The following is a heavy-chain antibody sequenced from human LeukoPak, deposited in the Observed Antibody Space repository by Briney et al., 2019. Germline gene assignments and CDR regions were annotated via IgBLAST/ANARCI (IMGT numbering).Heavy chain of an antibody. Sequence: GASVKVSCKASGYTFTSYGISWVRQAPGQGLEWMGWMNPNRNTGHAQKFQGRVTMTRDTSISTAYMELSRLRSDDTAVYYCARETTVTTFFDYWGQGTLVTVSS. CDR3: ARETTVTTFFDY. J-gene: IGHJ4*02. D-gene: IGHD4-17*01. CDR2: MNPNRNT. V-gene: IGHV1-8*02. CDR1: GYTFTSYG.